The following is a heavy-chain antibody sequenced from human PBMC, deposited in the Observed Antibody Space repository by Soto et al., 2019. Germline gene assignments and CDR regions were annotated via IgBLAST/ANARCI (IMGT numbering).Heavy chain of an antibody. CDR1: GGSFSGYY. D-gene: IGHD6-6*01. Sequence: PSETLSLTCAVYGGSFSGYYWSWIRQPPGKGQEWIGEINHSGSTNYNPSLKSRVTISVDTSKNQFSLKLSSVTAADTAVYYCARDVVIAARRGRVYYYYYGMDVWGQGTTVTVSS. V-gene: IGHV4-34*01. J-gene: IGHJ6*02. CDR2: INHSGST. CDR3: ARDVVIAARRGRVYYYYYGMDV.